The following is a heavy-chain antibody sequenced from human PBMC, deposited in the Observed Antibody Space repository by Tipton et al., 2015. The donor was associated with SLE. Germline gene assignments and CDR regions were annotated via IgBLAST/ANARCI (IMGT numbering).Heavy chain of an antibody. CDR2: INHSGST. Sequence: TLSLTCAVYGGSFSGYFWTWIRQPPGKGLEWIGEINHSGSTNYNPSLKRRVTVSVDPSKNQFSLRLSSVTAADTAAYYCARSPGDHGVGVWYFDLWGRGTLVTVSS. CDR3: ARSPGDHGVGVWYFDL. CDR1: GGSFSGYF. V-gene: IGHV4-34*01. J-gene: IGHJ2*01. D-gene: IGHD4-17*01.